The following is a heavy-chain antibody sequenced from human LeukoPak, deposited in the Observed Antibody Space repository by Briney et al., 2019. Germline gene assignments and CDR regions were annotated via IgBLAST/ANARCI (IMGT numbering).Heavy chain of an antibody. CDR3: ATKYYYDSSGYSEPFDY. CDR2: IYPGDSDT. V-gene: IGHV5-51*01. J-gene: IGHJ4*02. Sequence: GESLKISCKGSGYSFTSYWIGWVRQMPGKGLEWMGIIYPGDSDTRYSPSFQGQVTISADKSIGTAYLQWSSLKASGTAMYYCATKYYYDSSGYSEPFDYWGQGTLVTVSS. D-gene: IGHD3-22*01. CDR1: GYSFTSYW.